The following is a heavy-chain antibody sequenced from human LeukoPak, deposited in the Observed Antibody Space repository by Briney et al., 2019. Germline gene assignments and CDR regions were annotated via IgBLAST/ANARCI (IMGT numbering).Heavy chain of an antibody. Sequence: PGGSLTLTCTASGFTFSSYALSWVRQAPGKGLEWVSAISDSGGATYYADSVKGRFTISRDNSRSALYLQMNSLRAEDTAVYYCAKERIFAAGAVAFDIWGQGTMVTLSS. D-gene: IGHD6-13*01. J-gene: IGHJ3*02. CDR2: ISDSGGAT. V-gene: IGHV3-23*01. CDR1: GFTFSSYA. CDR3: AKERIFAAGAVAFDI.